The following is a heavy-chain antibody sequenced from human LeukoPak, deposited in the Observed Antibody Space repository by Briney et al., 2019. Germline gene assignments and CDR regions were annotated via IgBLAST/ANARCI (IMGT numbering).Heavy chain of an antibody. J-gene: IGHJ4*02. CDR2: INPNSGGT. CDR1: GYTFTGYY. CDR3: ARGAANPRRSGGSCYIY. D-gene: IGHD2-15*01. V-gene: IGHV1-2*02. Sequence: GASVKVSCKASGYTFTGYYMHWVRRAPGKGLEWMGWINPNSGGTNYAQKFQGRVTMTRDTSISTAYMELSRLRSDDTAVYYCARGAANPRRSGGSCYIYWGQGTLVTVSS.